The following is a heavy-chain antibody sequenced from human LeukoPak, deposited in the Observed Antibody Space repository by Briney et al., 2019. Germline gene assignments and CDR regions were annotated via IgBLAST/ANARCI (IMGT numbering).Heavy chain of an antibody. Sequence: ASVKVSCKASGYTFTGYYMHWVRQAPGQGLEWMGWINTNTGNPTYAQGFTGRFVFSLDTSVSTAYLQISSLKAEDTAVYYCARGSMVRGVIGGYYFDYWGQGTLVTVSS. V-gene: IGHV7-4-1*02. CDR3: ARGSMVRGVIGGYYFDY. CDR1: GYTFTGYY. D-gene: IGHD3-10*01. J-gene: IGHJ4*02. CDR2: INTNTGNP.